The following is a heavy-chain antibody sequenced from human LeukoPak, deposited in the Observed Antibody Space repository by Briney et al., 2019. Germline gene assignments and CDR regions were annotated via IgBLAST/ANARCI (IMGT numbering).Heavy chain of an antibody. D-gene: IGHD1-1*01. V-gene: IGHV3-23*01. CDR3: AKGIMGLENY. J-gene: IGHJ4*02. Sequence: PGGSLRLSCAASGFTVSSNYMSWVHQAPGKGLEWVSAISGSGGSTYYADSVKGRFTISRDNSKNTLYLQMNSLRAEDTAVYYCAKGIMGLENYWGQGTLVTVSS. CDR1: GFTVSSNY. CDR2: ISGSGGST.